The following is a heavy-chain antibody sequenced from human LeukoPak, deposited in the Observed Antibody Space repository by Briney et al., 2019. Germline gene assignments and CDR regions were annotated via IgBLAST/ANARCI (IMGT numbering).Heavy chain of an antibody. CDR1: GYTFTNSY. CDR2: INPDGGNT. Sequence: ASVKVSCKASGYTFTNSYIHWVRQAPGQVLEWMGLINPDGGNTNYAQNFQGRVTLTRDTSTSTVYMELSSLRSEDTAIYYCARIRDGYNDAYDLWGQGTVVTVSS. D-gene: IGHD5-24*01. CDR3: ARIRDGYNDAYDL. J-gene: IGHJ3*01. V-gene: IGHV1-46*01.